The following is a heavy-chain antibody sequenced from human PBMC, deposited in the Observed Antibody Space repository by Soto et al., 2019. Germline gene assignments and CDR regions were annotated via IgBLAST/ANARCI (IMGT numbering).Heavy chain of an antibody. CDR2: INHSGRA. J-gene: IGHJ4*02. CDR1: GGSFSDYI. D-gene: IGHD1-26*01. V-gene: IGHV4-34*01. Sequence: QVQLQQSGAGLLKPSETLSLTCDVYGGSFSDYIWTWIRQTPGKGLQWIRQINHSGRANYNPSLKSRVTTSVHTSSSQFSLELSSVTAADTAVYYCARGLISGSHYSGGWYYFDSWGQGTQVTVSS. CDR3: ARGLISGSHYSGGWYYFDS.